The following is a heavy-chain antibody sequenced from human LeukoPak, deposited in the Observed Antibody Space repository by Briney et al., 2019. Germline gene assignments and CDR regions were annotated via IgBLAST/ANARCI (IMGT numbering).Heavy chain of an antibody. Sequence: PSETLSLTCTVSGGSISSYYWSWIRQPPGKGLEWIGYIYYSGSTNYNPSLKSRVTISVDTSKNQFSLKLSSVTAADTAVYYCARAPRPGDYGDYWGQGTLVTVSS. D-gene: IGHD4-17*01. CDR3: ARAPRPGDYGDY. J-gene: IGHJ4*02. CDR1: GGSISSYY. V-gene: IGHV4-59*01. CDR2: IYYSGST.